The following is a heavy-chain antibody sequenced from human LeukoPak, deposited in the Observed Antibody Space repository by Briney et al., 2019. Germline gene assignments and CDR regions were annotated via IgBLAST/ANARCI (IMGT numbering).Heavy chain of an antibody. J-gene: IGHJ4*02. CDR1: GFTFSSYA. Sequence: GGSLRLSCSASGFTFSSYAMHWVRQAPGKGLEYVSAISSNGGSTYYADSVKGRFTISRDNSKNTLYLQMSSLRAEDTAVYYWVKEIDDSSGYYDYWGQGTLVTVSS. V-gene: IGHV3-64D*09. D-gene: IGHD3-22*01. CDR2: ISSNGGST. CDR3: VKEIDDSSGYYDY.